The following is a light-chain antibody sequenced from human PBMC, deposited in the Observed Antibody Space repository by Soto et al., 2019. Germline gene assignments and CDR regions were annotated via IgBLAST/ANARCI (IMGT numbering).Light chain of an antibody. CDR3: QQYSHYSRT. V-gene: IGKV1-5*03. CDR1: QSVDTW. CDR2: RAS. J-gene: IGKJ1*01. Sequence: APSSLSASVGDRVTITCRASQSVDTWLAWYQQKPGKAPNLLISRASTLKSGVPSRFSGSGSGTEFTLTINSLHPDDFATYYCQQYSHYSRTFGQGTKVEI.